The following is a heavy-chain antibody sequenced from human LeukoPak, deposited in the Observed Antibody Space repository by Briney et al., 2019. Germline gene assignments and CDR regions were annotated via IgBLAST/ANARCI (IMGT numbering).Heavy chain of an antibody. J-gene: IGHJ4*02. Sequence: SETLSLTSTVSGGSISSSSYYWGWIRQPPGKGLEWIGSIYYSGSTYYNPSLKSRVTISVDTSKNQFSLKLSSVTAADTAVYYCARRGIAVAGAFDYWGQGTLVTVSS. V-gene: IGHV4-39*01. CDR1: GGSISSSSYY. D-gene: IGHD6-19*01. CDR3: ARRGIAVAGAFDY. CDR2: IYYSGST.